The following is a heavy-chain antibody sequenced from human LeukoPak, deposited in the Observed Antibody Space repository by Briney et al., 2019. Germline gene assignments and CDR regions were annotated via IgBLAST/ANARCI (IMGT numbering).Heavy chain of an antibody. D-gene: IGHD4-23*01. J-gene: IGHJ4*02. CDR3: ARILRWPNPFDQ. CDR2: ISGNGGTT. CDR1: GFTFSGYA. Sequence: GGSLRLSCAASGFTFSGYAMSWVRQAPGKGLERVSTISGNGGTTYYADSVKGRFTISRDNSKNTLYLQMNSLRAEDTAVYYCARILRWPNPFDQWGQGTLVTVSS. V-gene: IGHV3-23*01.